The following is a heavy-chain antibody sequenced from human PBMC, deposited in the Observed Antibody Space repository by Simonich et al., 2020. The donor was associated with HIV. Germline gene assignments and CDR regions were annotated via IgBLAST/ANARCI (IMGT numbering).Heavy chain of an antibody. D-gene: IGHD6-13*01. J-gene: IGHJ5*02. CDR3: ASGGGEQQLVSWFDP. CDR1: GGTFSSNV. Sequence: QVQLVQSGAEVKKPGSSVKVSCKASGGTFSSNVIRWVRQAPGQGLEWMGGIIPNFGTTHNEQTFQGRVTITADESTSTAYMERSSLRSEDTAVYYCASGGGEQQLVSWFDPWGQGTLVTVSS. CDR2: IIPNFGTT. V-gene: IGHV1-69*13.